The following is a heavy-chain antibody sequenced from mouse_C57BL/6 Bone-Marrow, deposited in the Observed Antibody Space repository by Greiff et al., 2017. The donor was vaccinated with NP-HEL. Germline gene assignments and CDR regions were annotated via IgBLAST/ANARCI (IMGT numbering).Heavy chain of an antibody. V-gene: IGHV14-4*01. CDR3: TTNYDYDVWFAY. CDR1: GFNIKDDY. Sequence: VQLKQSGAELVRPGASVKLSCTASGFNIKDDYMHWVKQRPEQGLEWIGWIDPENGDTEYASKFQGKATITADTSSNTAYLQLSSLTSEDTAVYYCTTNYDYDVWFAYWGQGTLVTVSA. J-gene: IGHJ3*01. CDR2: IDPENGDT. D-gene: IGHD2-4*01.